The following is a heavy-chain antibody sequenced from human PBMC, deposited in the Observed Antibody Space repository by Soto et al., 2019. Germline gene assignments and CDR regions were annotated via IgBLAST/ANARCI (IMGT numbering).Heavy chain of an antibody. CDR3: ARHDDYYGMDV. V-gene: IGHV4-39*01. J-gene: IGHJ6*02. CDR1: GGSIISSSYY. Sequence: SETLSLTCTVSGGSIISSSYYWVWIRQPPGKGLEWIGSIYYSGSTYYNPSLKSRVTISVDTSKNQFSLKLSSVTAADTAVYYCARHDDYYGMDVWGQGTTVTVSS. CDR2: IYYSGST.